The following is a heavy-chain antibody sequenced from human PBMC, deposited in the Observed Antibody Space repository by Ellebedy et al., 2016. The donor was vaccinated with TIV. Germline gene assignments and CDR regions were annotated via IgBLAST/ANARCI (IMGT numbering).Heavy chain of an antibody. D-gene: IGHD1-1*01. J-gene: IGHJ2*01. V-gene: IGHV3-7*03. CDR1: GFTFKNYW. CDR3: ARRGSRYWHFYL. CDR2: IEDAGTET. Sequence: GESLNISCAASGFTFKNYWIALVRQAPGKGLEWVASIEDAGTETYSVDSAEDRFIISRDNAKNSLYLLINNPRDEDTAVYCWARRGSRYWHFYLWGRGTQVIVSS.